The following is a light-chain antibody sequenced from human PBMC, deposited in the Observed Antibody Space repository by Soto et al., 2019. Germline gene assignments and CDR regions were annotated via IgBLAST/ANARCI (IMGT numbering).Light chain of an antibody. CDR2: DVS. CDR1: SSDVGGYNY. V-gene: IGLV2-14*03. Sequence: QSVLTQPASVSGSPGQSITISCTGTSSDVGGYNYVSWYQQHPGKAPQLMIYDVSHRPSGVSNRFSGSKSGNTASLTISGLQAEDEADYYCSSYTVTSTLVFGGGTKLTVL. CDR3: SSYTVTSTLV. J-gene: IGLJ3*02.